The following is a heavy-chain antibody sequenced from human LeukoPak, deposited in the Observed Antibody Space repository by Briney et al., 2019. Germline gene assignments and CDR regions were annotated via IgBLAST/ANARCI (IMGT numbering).Heavy chain of an antibody. V-gene: IGHV1-2*02. D-gene: IGHD2/OR15-2a*01. CDR3: ARDLSHGLDYYYYMDV. Sequence: GASVKVSCKASGHTFTDYYINWVRQAPGQGLEWMGWINPNSGVTNFAQKFQGRVTMTRDTSISTAYMELSTLRSDDTAVYYCARDLSHGLDYYYYMDVWGKGTTVTVSS. CDR1: GHTFTDYY. CDR2: INPNSGVT. J-gene: IGHJ6*03.